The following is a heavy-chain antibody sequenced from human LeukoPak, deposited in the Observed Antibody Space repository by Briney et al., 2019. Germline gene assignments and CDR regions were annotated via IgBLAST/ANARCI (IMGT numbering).Heavy chain of an antibody. CDR1: GFTFSSYG. V-gene: IGHV3-30*18. Sequence: GRSLRLSYAASGFTFSSYGMHWVRQAPGKWLEWVAVISYDGSNKYYADSVKGRFTISRDNSKNTLYLQMNSLRAEDTAVYYCAKDEDYYGSGSYGHYYGMDVWGQGTTVTVS. J-gene: IGHJ6*02. D-gene: IGHD3-10*01. CDR3: AKDEDYYGSGSYGHYYGMDV. CDR2: ISYDGSNK.